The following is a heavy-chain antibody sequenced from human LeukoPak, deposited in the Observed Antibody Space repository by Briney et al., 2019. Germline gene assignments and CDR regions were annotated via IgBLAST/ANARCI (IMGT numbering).Heavy chain of an antibody. D-gene: IGHD2-15*01. CDR2: ISHDSGVR. V-gene: IGHV3-48*01. CDR3: VRDNPRCCGVVPANIDDY. Sequence: WVRQPPGKGLEWISYISHDSGVRYYADSVRGRFTISRDNAKNSLHLQMHSLRAEDTAVYYCVRDNPRCCGVVPANIDDYWGQGTLVTVSS. J-gene: IGHJ4*02.